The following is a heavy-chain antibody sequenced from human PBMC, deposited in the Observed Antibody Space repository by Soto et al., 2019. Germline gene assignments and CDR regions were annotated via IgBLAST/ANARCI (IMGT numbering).Heavy chain of an antibody. CDR3: ANYGSGSYYTNYYYGMDV. CDR1: GFTFSSYA. CDR2: ISGSGGST. Sequence: LRLSCAASGFTFSSYAMSWVRQAPGKGLEWVSAISGSGGSTYYADSVKGRFTISRDNSKNTLYLQMNSLRAEDTAVYYCANYGSGSYYTNYYYGMDVWGQGTTVTVSS. D-gene: IGHD3-10*01. V-gene: IGHV3-23*01. J-gene: IGHJ6*02.